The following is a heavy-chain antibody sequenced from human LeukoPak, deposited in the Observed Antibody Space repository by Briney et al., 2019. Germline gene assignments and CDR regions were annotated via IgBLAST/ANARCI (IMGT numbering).Heavy chain of an antibody. CDR3: ARSTDSSGSTIDY. CDR1: GFTVSSNY. Sequence: PGGSLRLSCAASGFTVSSNYMSWVRQALGKGLEWVSIIYSGGSTYYADSVKGRFTFSRDNSKNTLYLQMNSLRAEDTAVYYGARSTDSSGSTIDYWGQGTLVTVSS. V-gene: IGHV3-53*01. CDR2: IYSGGST. D-gene: IGHD3-22*01. J-gene: IGHJ4*02.